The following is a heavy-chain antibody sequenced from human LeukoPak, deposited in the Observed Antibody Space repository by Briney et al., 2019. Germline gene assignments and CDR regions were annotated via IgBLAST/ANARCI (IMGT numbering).Heavy chain of an antibody. V-gene: IGHV3-74*01. CDR1: GFTFSSYW. CDR3: VRPYDSSGYQWNDAFDI. J-gene: IGHJ3*02. CDR2: IKGDGSGT. Sequence: GGSLRLSCAASGFTFSSYWMQWVRQAPGQGLVWLSRIKGDGSGTNYADSVKGRFIISRDNAKNTLSLQMNSLRAEDTAVYYCVRPYDSSGYQWNDAFDIWGQGTMVTVSP. D-gene: IGHD3-22*01.